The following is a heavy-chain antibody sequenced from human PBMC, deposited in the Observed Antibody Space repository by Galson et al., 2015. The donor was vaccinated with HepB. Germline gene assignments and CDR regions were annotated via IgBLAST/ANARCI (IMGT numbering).Heavy chain of an antibody. J-gene: IGHJ6*02. CDR3: ARYSGRGYDMDV. CDR2: FSYNGGRI. CDR1: GFTLSSYN. D-gene: IGHD1-26*01. Sequence: SLRLSCAASGFTLSSYNMDWVRQAPGKGLQWLSYFSYNGGRIFYADSVRGRFTISRDDAKNSLYLQMDSLRDEDTAVYYCARYSGRGYDMDVWGQGTTVTVSS. V-gene: IGHV3-48*02.